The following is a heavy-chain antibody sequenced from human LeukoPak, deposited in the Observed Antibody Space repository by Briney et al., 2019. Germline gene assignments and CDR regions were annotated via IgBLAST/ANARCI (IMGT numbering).Heavy chain of an antibody. CDR2: IYYSGST. J-gene: IGHJ3*02. CDR3: ARHPHYGDPNHDAFDI. CDR1: GGSISSSDYY. V-gene: IGHV4-39*01. D-gene: IGHD4-17*01. Sequence: SETLSLTCTVPGGSISSSDYYWGWTRQPPGKGLEWIGSIYYSGSTYYNPSLKSRVTISVDTSKNQFSLKLSSVTAADTAVYYCARHPHYGDPNHDAFDIWGLGTMVTVSS.